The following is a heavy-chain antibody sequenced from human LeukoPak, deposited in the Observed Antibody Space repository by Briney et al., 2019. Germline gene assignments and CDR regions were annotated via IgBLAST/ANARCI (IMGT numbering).Heavy chain of an antibody. Sequence: PSETLSLTCAVYGGSFSSYYWSWIRQPPGKGLEWIGYIYYSGSTNYNPSLKSRVTISVDTSKNQFSLKLSSVTAADTAVYYCAKHMDYYYYGMDAWGQGTTVTVSS. J-gene: IGHJ6*02. V-gene: IGHV4-59*08. CDR3: AKHMDYYYYGMDA. CDR1: GGSFSSYY. D-gene: IGHD3-10*01. CDR2: IYYSGST.